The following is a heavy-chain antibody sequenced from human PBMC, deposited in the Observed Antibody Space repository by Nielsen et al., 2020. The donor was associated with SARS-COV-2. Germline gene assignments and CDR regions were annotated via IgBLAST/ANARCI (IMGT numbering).Heavy chain of an antibody. CDR2: IIPILGIA. D-gene: IGHD6-19*01. CDR1: GGTFSSYA. CDR3: ARFIAVTAFDI. J-gene: IGHJ3*02. Sequence: SVKVSCKASGGTFSSYAISWVRQAPGQGLEWMGRIIPILGIANYAQKFQGRVTITADKSTSTAYMELSSLRSEDTAVYYCARFIAVTAFDIWGQGTMVTVSS. V-gene: IGHV1-69*04.